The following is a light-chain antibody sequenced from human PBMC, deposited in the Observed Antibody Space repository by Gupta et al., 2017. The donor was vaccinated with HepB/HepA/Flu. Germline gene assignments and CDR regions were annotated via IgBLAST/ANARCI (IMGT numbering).Light chain of an antibody. J-gene: IGLJ2*01. Sequence: SALTQPPSASGSPGQSVTISCTGTSSDVGGYNYVSWYQQHPGKAPNLMIYEVSRRPAAVPGRFSASEAGNTASLTVSAPEEEEAADYYGSSDAGSNNVVFGGGTKLTVL. CDR1: SSDVGGYNY. CDR2: EVS. V-gene: IGLV2-8*01. CDR3: SSDAGSNNVV.